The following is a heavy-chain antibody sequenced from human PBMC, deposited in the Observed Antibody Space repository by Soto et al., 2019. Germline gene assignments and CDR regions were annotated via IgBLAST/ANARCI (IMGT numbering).Heavy chain of an antibody. V-gene: IGHV4-34*01. D-gene: IGHD3-3*01. CDR1: GRSFTGYY. CDR2: INHSGST. CDR3: ARDRITIFGVVIAYYYGMDV. J-gene: IGHJ6*02. Sequence: SETLSLYSAAYGRSFTGYYWCWIRQPPGKRLEGIGEINHSGSTNYNPSLKSRVTISVDTSKNQFSLKLSSVTAADTAVYYCARDRITIFGVVIAYYYGMDVWGQGTTVTVSS.